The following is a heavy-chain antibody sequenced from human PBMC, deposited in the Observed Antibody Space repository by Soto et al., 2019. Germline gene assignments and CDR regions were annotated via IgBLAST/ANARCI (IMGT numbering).Heavy chain of an antibody. Sequence: PGGSLRLSCAASGFTFSTYAMGWVRQAPGKGLEWVSVLTSGDNPYYADSVKGRFTISRDNAKNTVYLQLNSLRAEDTALYYCAKVNCRIASPATGHHWGQGTLVTVSS. CDR2: LTSGDNP. CDR3: AKVNCRIASPATGHH. CDR1: GFTFSTYA. V-gene: IGHV3-23*01. J-gene: IGHJ5*02. D-gene: IGHD2-15*01.